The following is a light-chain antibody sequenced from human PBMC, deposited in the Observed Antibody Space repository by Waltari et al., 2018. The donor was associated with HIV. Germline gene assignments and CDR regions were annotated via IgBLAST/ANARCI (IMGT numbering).Light chain of an antibody. V-gene: IGLV1-47*01. CDR2: RNK. CDR1: SSNIGSNY. J-gene: IGLJ2*01. CDR3: AAWDDSLSVV. Sequence: QSVLTQPPSASGTPGQRVTIPCSGSSSNIGSNYVYWYQQLPGTAPKLLIYRNKQRPSGVPDRFSGSKSGTSASLAISGLRSEDEADYYCAAWDDSLSVVFGGGTKLTVL.